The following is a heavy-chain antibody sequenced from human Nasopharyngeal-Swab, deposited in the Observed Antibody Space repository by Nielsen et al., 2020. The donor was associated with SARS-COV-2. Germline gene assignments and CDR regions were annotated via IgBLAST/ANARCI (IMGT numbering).Heavy chain of an antibody. CDR2: IDPGDSYT. J-gene: IGHJ4*02. D-gene: IGHD4-17*01. Sequence: KVSCKGPGYRFTSYWISWVRQMPGKGLEWMGRIDPGDSYTNYSPSFQGHVTISADKSISTAYLQWSSLKASDTAMYYCAIPTVTTDYWGQGTLVTVSS. CDR1: GYRFTSYW. CDR3: AIPTVTTDY. V-gene: IGHV5-10-1*01.